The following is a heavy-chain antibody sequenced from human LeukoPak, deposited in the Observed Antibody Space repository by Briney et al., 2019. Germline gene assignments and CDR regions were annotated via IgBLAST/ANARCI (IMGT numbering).Heavy chain of an antibody. D-gene: IGHD1/OR15-1a*01. V-gene: IGHV1-18*01. CDR1: GYTFTSYG. Sequence: ASVKVSCKASGYTFTSYGISWVRQAPGQGLEWMGWISAYNGNTNYAQKLQGRVTMTTDTSTSTAYMELRSLRSDDTAVYYCARGRSSRTSRLHPDYWGRGTLVTVSS. J-gene: IGHJ4*02. CDR2: ISAYNGNT. CDR3: ARGRSSRTSRLHPDY.